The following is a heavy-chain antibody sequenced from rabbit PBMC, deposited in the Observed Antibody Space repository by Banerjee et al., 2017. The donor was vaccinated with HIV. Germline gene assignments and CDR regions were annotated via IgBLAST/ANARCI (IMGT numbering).Heavy chain of an antibody. J-gene: IGHJ4*01. CDR2: IYVVSSGST. Sequence: QEQLVESGGGLVQPGGSLKLSCKASGFDFSSSYWICWVRQAPGKGPEWIACIYVVSSGSTYYASWAKGRFTTSKTSSTTVTLQMTSLTAADTATYFCARPYGGSGGFYFDLWGQGTLVTVS. CDR3: ARPYGGSGGFYFDL. D-gene: IGHD1-1*01. CDR1: GFDFSSSYW. V-gene: IGHV1S45*01.